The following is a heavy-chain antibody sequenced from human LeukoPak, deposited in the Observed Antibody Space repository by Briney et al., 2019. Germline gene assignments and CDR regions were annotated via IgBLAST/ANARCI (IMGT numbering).Heavy chain of an antibody. CDR3: ARDVFYTIAVATTGQFDY. CDR2: ISSSSYI. J-gene: IGHJ4*02. D-gene: IGHD6-19*01. Sequence: PGGSLRLSCAASGFTFSSYSMNWVRQAPGKGLEWVSSISSSSYIFYADSVKGRFTVSRDNAKNSLYLQINSLRAEDTAVYYCARDVFYTIAVATTGQFDYWGQGTLVTVSS. CDR1: GFTFSSYS. V-gene: IGHV3-21*01.